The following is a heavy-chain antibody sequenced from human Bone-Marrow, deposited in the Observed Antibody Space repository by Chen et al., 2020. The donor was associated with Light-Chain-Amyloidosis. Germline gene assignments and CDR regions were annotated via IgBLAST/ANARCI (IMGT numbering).Heavy chain of an antibody. CDR1: GFTFDNYE. J-gene: IGHJ4*02. CDR2: ISSDSRSI. V-gene: IGHV3-48*03. CDR3: ASLHDYNTYHLPFDY. Sequence: EVQLVESGGGLVQPGGSRRLSCPAPGFTFDNYEINWVRKVPGGGLEWVSYISSDSRSIYYADSVKGRFTISRDNAKNSLYLQMNSLRAEDTAVYYCASLHDYNTYHLPFDYWGQGTLVTVSS. D-gene: IGHD4-4*01.